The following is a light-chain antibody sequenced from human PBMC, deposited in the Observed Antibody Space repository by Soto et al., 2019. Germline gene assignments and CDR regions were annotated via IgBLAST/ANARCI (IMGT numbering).Light chain of an antibody. CDR3: NSYTTSSTLVV. CDR2: DVS. J-gene: IGLJ2*01. V-gene: IGLV2-14*01. CDR1: SSDVGGYNY. Sequence: QSALTQPASVSGSPGQSITISCTGTSSDVGGYNYVSWYQQHPGKAPKLMIYDVSHRPSGVSNRFSGSKSGNTASLTIYGLQAEDEADYYCNSYTTSSTLVVFGGGTKVTVL.